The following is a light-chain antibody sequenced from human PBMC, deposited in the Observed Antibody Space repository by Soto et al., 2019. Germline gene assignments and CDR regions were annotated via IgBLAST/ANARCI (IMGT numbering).Light chain of an antibody. J-gene: IGLJ1*01. Sequence: QSALTQPASVSGSPGQSVTISCTGTSGAIGGYDYVSWYQQHPGKAPKLMIYEVTKRPLGVPDRFSGSKSGNTASLTVSGLQAEDEADYYCSSYAGSNNPYVFGTGTKVTVL. CDR2: EVT. CDR3: SSYAGSNNPYV. CDR1: SGAIGGYDY. V-gene: IGLV2-8*01.